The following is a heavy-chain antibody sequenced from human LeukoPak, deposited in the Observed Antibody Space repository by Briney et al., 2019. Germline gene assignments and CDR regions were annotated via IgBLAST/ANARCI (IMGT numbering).Heavy chain of an antibody. V-gene: IGHV1-69*04. Sequence: AASVKVSCKASGGTFSSYAISWVRQAPGQGREWRGRIIPIFGIANYAQKFQGRVTITADKSTSTAYMELSSLRSEDTAVYYCARDRNSYGARYYYYGMDVWGQGTTVTVSS. J-gene: IGHJ6*02. CDR3: ARDRNSYGARYYYYGMDV. CDR2: IIPIFGIA. CDR1: GGTFSSYA. D-gene: IGHD5-18*01.